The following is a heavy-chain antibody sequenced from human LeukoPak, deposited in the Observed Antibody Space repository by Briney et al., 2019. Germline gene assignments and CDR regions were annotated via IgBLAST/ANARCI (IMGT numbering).Heavy chain of an antibody. V-gene: IGHV3-30-3*01. J-gene: IGHJ6*02. CDR1: GFTFSSYA. CDR3: ARECGTYLYYYYGMDV. Sequence: GGSLRLSCAASGFTFSSYAMRWVRQAPGKGLEWVAVISDDGSNKYYADSVKGRFTISRDNSKNTLYLQMNSLRVEDTAVYYCARECGTYLYYYYGMDVWGQGTTVTVSS. D-gene: IGHD1-26*01. CDR2: ISDDGSNK.